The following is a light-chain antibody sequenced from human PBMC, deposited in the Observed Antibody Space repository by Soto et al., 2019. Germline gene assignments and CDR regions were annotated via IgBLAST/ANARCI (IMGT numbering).Light chain of an antibody. CDR1: QSVNSNY. V-gene: IGKV3-20*01. J-gene: IGKJ1*01. Sequence: EIVLTQSPGTLSLSPGERATLSCRASQSVNSNYLAWYQRKPGQAPRLLIYGASNRATDIPYRFSASGSGTDFTLTITRLEPEDFAVYYCQQYDSSRPTFGQGTKVEIK. CDR3: QQYDSSRPT. CDR2: GAS.